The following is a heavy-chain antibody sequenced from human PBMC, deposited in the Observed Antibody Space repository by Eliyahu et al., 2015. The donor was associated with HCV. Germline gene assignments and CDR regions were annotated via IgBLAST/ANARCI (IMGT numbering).Heavy chain of an antibody. CDR2: MAPLLDTP. D-gene: IGHD4-11*01. CDR1: GAAAYFIYG. CDR3: ASVFDYGNYINYFDP. Sequence: QLQLVQSGAEVKKPGSAVNVSCKASGAAAYFIYGVNWLRQAPGGRLEWLGGMAPLLDTPLYAQKFQDKITITAVEATGTVHLEIRSLTSEDTAIYYCASVFDYGNYINYFDPWGQGTLVTVSS. J-gene: IGHJ5*02. V-gene: IGHV1-69*01.